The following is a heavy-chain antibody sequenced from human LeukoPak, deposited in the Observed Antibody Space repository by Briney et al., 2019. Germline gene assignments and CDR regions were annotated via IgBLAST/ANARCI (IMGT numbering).Heavy chain of an antibody. Sequence: GGSLRLSCAASGFTFSSYAMSWVRQAPGKGLEWVSAISGSGGSTYYADSVKGRFTISRDNSKNTLYLQMNSLRAEDTAVYYCAKLADYYGSGMIQGTGWYFDLWGRGTLVTVSS. J-gene: IGHJ2*01. D-gene: IGHD3-10*01. CDR2: ISGSGGST. CDR1: GFTFSSYA. V-gene: IGHV3-23*01. CDR3: AKLADYYGSGMIQGTGWYFDL.